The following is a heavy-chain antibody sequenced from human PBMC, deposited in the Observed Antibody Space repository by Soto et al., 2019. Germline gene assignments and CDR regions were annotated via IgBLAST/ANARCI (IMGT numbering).Heavy chain of an antibody. CDR1: GFTCSTYA. CDR2: ISGSGSNT. Sequence: PGGSLRLSCAASGFTCSTYARNWVRQAPGKGLEWVSAISGSGSNTYYADAVKGRFTISRDNSKNTLYLQMNRLRVEDTAVYYCAKEGLLLRKTYWGQGTMVSVCS. V-gene: IGHV3-23*01. CDR3: AKEGLLLRKTY. D-gene: IGHD3-22*01. J-gene: IGHJ4*02.